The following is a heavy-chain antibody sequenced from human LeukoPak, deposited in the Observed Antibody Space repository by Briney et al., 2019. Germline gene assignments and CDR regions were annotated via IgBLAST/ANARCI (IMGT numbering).Heavy chain of an antibody. V-gene: IGHV4-39*01. CDR3: ARLVSDILTGYYKPQGYYFDY. Sequence: KPSETLSLTCTVSGDSISSSSYYWGWVRQPPGKGLEWIESIYYSGRTYYNPSLKSRFTISVDTSKNQFSLKLSSVTAADTAVYYCARLVSDILTGYYKPQGYYFDYWGQGTLVTVSS. D-gene: IGHD3-9*01. CDR1: GDSISSSSYY. CDR2: IYYSGRT. J-gene: IGHJ4*02.